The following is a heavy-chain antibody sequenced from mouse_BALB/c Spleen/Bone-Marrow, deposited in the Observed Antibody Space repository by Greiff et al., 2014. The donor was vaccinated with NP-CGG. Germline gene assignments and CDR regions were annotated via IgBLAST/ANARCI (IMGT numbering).Heavy chain of an antibody. J-gene: IGHJ4*01. Sequence: QVQLQQSGPGLVAPSQSLSITCTVSGFSLTNYGVHWVRQPPGKGLEWLGVIWADGSTNYNSALMSRLSISKDNSKSQVFFKMNSLQTDDTAMYYCGRITTATGAMDYWGQGTSVTVSS. CDR3: GRITTATGAMDY. CDR1: GFSLTNYG. CDR2: IWADGST. D-gene: IGHD1-2*01. V-gene: IGHV2-9*02.